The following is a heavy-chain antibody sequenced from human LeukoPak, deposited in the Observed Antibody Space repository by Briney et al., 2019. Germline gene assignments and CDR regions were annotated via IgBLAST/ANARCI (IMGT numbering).Heavy chain of an antibody. V-gene: IGHV3-23*01. Sequence: GGSLRLSCAASGFTFSSYWMQWVRQAPGKGLEWVSAISGSGGSTYYADSVKGRFTISRDNSKNTLYLQMNSLRAEDTAVYYCAKGVPYQLATFFDYWGQGTLVTVSS. CDR1: GFTFSSYW. CDR2: ISGSGGST. D-gene: IGHD2-2*01. CDR3: AKGVPYQLATFFDY. J-gene: IGHJ4*02.